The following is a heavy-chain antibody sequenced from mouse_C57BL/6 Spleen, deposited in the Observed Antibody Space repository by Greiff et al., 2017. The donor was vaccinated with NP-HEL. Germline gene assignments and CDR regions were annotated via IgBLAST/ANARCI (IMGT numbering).Heavy chain of an antibody. Sequence: QVQLKQSGPELVKPGASVKISCKASGYAFSSSWMNWVKQRPGKGLEWIGRIYPGDGDTNYNGKFKGKATLTADKSSSTAYMQLSSLTSEDSAVYFCARDYLYAMDYWGQGTSVTVSS. D-gene: IGHD5-5*01. CDR1: GYAFSSSW. J-gene: IGHJ4*01. V-gene: IGHV1-82*01. CDR2: IYPGDGDT. CDR3: ARDYLYAMDY.